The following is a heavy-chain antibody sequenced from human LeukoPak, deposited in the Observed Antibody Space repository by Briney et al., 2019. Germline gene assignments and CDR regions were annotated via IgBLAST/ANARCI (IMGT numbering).Heavy chain of an antibody. CDR2: INPNSGGT. J-gene: IGHJ4*02. Sequence: ASVKVSCKASGYTFTGYYMHWVRQAPGQGLEWMGWINPNSGGTNYAQKFQGRVTMTRDTSISTAYMELSRLRSDDTAVYYCARVTVDYDSAYFDYWGQGTLVTVSS. CDR3: ARVTVDYDSAYFDY. D-gene: IGHD5-12*01. CDR1: GYTFTGYY. V-gene: IGHV1-2*02.